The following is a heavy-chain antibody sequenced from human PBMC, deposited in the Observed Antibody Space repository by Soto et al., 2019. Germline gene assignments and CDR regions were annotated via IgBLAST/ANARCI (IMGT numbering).Heavy chain of an antibody. Sequence: GGSLRLSCAASGFTFSSYGMHWVRQAPGKGLEWVAVIWYDGSNKYYADSVKGRFTISRDNSKNTLYLQMNSLRAEDTAVYYCARDPQYSSSSSWFDPWGQGTLVTVSS. CDR3: ARDPQYSSSSSWFDP. CDR1: GFTFSSYG. CDR2: IWYDGSNK. D-gene: IGHD6-6*01. V-gene: IGHV3-33*08. J-gene: IGHJ5*02.